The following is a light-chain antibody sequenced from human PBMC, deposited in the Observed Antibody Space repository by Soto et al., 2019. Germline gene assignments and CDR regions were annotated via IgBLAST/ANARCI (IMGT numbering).Light chain of an antibody. V-gene: IGKV3-15*01. CDR1: QSVSTS. CDR3: QQYSIWRT. Sequence: EVVLTQSPGTLSLSPGERATLSCRASQSVSTSMGWYQQKPGQAPRLLIYGASTRATGIPARFSGSGSGTEFTLTISGLQSEDFAVYYCQQYSIWRTFGQGTKV. J-gene: IGKJ1*01. CDR2: GAS.